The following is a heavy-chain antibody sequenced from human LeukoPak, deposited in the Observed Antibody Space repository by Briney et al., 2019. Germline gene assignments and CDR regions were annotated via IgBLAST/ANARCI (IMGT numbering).Heavy chain of an antibody. V-gene: IGHV3-7*01. CDR3: LRENHDSGWSFDY. Sequence: PGGSLILSCSAPGFTFSSYGMNWVRQAPGKGLEWVANINQGGSEKYYLDSVKGRVTISRDNAKNSLYLEMNSLRAEDTAVYYCLRENHDSGWSFDYWGQGTLVTVSS. D-gene: IGHD3-22*01. J-gene: IGHJ4*02. CDR1: GFTFSSYG. CDR2: INQGGSEK.